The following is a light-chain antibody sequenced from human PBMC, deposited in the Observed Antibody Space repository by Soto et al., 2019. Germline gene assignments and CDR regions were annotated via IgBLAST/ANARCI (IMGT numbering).Light chain of an antibody. CDR2: NAS. V-gene: IGKV1-5*03. CDR3: QHYNSYSEA. CDR1: QTIRSC. J-gene: IGKJ1*01. Sequence: DIQMTQSPSTLSGSVGDRVTITCRASQTIRSCFSLYHQKPGKSPKPLIYNASTLKSGVTSRFIGSGSGTEFTLTISSLQPDDFATYYCQHYNSYSEAFGQGTKVDIK.